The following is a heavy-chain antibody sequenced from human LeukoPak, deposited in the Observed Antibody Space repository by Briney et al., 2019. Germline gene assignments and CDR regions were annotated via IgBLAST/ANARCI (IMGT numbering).Heavy chain of an antibody. Sequence: ASVKVSCKASGYTFTSYDINWVRQATGQGLEWMGWMNPNSGNTGYAQKFQGRVTMTRNTSISTAYMELSSLRSEDTAVYYCASRAMVRGGSGENWFDPWGQGTLVTVSS. CDR2: MNPNSGNT. CDR1: GYTFTSYD. V-gene: IGHV1-8*01. CDR3: ASRAMVRGGSGENWFDP. D-gene: IGHD3-10*01. J-gene: IGHJ5*02.